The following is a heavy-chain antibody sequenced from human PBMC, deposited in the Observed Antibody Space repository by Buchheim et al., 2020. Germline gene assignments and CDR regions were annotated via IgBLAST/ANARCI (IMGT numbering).Heavy chain of an antibody. V-gene: IGHV3-30-3*01. D-gene: IGHD6-19*01. CDR1: GFTFSSYA. CDR2: ISYDGSNK. Sequence: QVQLVESGGGVVRPGRSLRLSCAASGFTFSSYAMHWVRQAPGKGLEWVAVISYDGSNKYYADSVKGRFTISRDNSKNTMYLQMNSLRAEDTAVYYCARDPYSSGWYKAYYYYYGMDVWGQGTT. CDR3: ARDPYSSGWYKAYYYYYGMDV. J-gene: IGHJ6*02.